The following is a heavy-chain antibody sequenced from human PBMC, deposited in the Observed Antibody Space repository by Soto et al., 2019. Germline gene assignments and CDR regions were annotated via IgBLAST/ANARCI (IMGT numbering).Heavy chain of an antibody. J-gene: IGHJ3*02. V-gene: IGHV3-33*01. CDR3: ARRGQPLLDAFDI. Sequence: GGSLRLSCAASGFTFSSYGMHWVRQAPGKGLEGVAVIWYDGSNKYYADSVKGRFTISRDNSKNTLYPQMNSPRAGDTAVYYCARRGQPLLDAFDIWGQGTMVTVSS. CDR1: GFTFSSYG. CDR2: IWYDGSNK. D-gene: IGHD3-16*01.